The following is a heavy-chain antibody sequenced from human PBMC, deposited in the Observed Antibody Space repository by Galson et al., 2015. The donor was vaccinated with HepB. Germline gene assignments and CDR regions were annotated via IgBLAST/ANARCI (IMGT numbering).Heavy chain of an antibody. J-gene: IGHJ3*02. D-gene: IGHD6-6*01. Sequence: QSGAEVKKPGESLKISCKGSGYSFSSYWIGWVRQMPGKGLEWMGIIYPGDSDTRYSPSSQGQVTISADKSISTAYLQWNSLKTSDSAMYNCARLPLGSSAHGAFDIWGQGTRVTVSS. CDR1: GYSFSSYW. CDR2: IYPGDSDT. CDR3: ARLPLGSSAHGAFDI. V-gene: IGHV5-51*03.